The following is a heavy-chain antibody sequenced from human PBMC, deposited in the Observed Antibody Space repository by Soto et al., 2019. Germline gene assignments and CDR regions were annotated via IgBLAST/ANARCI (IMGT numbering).Heavy chain of an antibody. D-gene: IGHD1-26*01. CDR3: ARGRVDGGELDL. CDR1: GFTFRTYG. CDR2: IWYDASNK. V-gene: IGHV3-33*01. Sequence: VQLVESGGGVVQPGRSLRLSCAASGFTFRTYGMYWVRQAPGKGLEWVEVIWYDASNKYYADSVKGRFTISRDNSVNTLYLQMNSLRAEDTAVYYCARGRVDGGELDLWGQGTLVTVSS. J-gene: IGHJ4*02.